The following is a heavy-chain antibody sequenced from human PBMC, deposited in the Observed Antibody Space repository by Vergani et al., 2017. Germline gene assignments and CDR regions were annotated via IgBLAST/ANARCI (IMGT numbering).Heavy chain of an antibody. CDR2: IQYDGSDI. V-gene: IGHV3-30*02. J-gene: IGHJ3*02. CDR3: ARDRPIAAPGPSAFDI. CDR1: GFSVSNSG. D-gene: IGHD6-13*01. Sequence: QVQLVESGGGVVQPGGSLRLSCVASGFSVSNSGMHWVRQTPGKGLEWVAFIQYDGSDIFYADFVEGRFTISRDNSKNSLYLQMRSLRFDDTAVYYCARDRPIAAPGPSAFDIWGQGTMVTVSS.